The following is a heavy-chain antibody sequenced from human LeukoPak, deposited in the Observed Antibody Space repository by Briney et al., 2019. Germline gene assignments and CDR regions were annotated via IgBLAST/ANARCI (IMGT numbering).Heavy chain of an antibody. CDR2: ISYDGSNK. Sequence: GGSLRLSCAASGFTFSSYGMHWVRQAPGKGLEWVAVISYDGSNKYYADSVKGRFTISRDNSKNTLYLQMNSLRAEDTAVYYCASSLPRYSSSWYLFDYWGQGTLVTVSS. CDR3: ASSLPRYSSSWYLFDY. V-gene: IGHV3-30*03. CDR1: GFTFSSYG. J-gene: IGHJ4*02. D-gene: IGHD6-13*01.